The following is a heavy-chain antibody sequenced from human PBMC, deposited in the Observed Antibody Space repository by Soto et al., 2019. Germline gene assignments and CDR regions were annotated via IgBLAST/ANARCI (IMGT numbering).Heavy chain of an antibody. Sequence: GGSLRLSCAASGFTFSSYSMYWVRQAPGKGLEWVSYISSSSSTIYYADSVKGRFTISRDNAKNSLYLQMNSLRAEDTAVYYCAREGKFYGSGSYRSQRRYWYLDLWGRGTLVTVFS. J-gene: IGHJ2*01. CDR2: ISSSSSTI. D-gene: IGHD3-10*01. CDR1: GFTFSSYS. V-gene: IGHV3-48*01. CDR3: AREGKFYGSGSYRSQRRYWYLDL.